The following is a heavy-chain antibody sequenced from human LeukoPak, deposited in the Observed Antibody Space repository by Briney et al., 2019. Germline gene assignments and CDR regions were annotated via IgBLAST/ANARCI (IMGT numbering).Heavy chain of an antibody. D-gene: IGHD2-2*01. V-gene: IGHV1-18*01. J-gene: IGHJ6*02. CDR2: ISAYNGNT. CDR1: GYTFTSYG. Sequence: ASVKVSCTASGYTFTSYGISWVRQAPGQGLEWMGWISAYNGNTNYAQKLQGRVTMTTDTSTSTAYMELRSLRSDDTAVYYCARESAPYCSSTSCSSYYYYGMDVWGQGTTVTVSS. CDR3: ARESAPYCSSTSCSSYYYYGMDV.